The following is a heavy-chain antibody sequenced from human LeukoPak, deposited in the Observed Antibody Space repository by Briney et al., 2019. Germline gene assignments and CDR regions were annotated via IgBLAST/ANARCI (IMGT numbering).Heavy chain of an antibody. V-gene: IGHV1-2*02. D-gene: IGHD6-6*01. CDR1: GYTFTGYY. Sequence: ASVKVSCKASGYTFTGYYMHWVRQAPGQGLEWMGWINPNSGGTNYAQKFQGRVTMTRDTSISTAYMELSRLRSDDTAVYYCARVIWYSSSSGVMDVWGKGTTVTVSP. CDR2: INPNSGGT. J-gene: IGHJ6*04. CDR3: ARVIWYSSSSGVMDV.